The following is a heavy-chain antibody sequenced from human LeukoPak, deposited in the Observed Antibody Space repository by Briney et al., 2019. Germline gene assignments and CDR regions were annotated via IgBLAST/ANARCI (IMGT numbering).Heavy chain of an antibody. V-gene: IGHV4-4*07. J-gene: IGHJ4*02. CDR2: IYTSGST. D-gene: IGHD3-10*01. CDR3: ARSSIDSGSNFDY. Sequence: PSETLSLTSTVSGGSISSYYWSWIRQRAGKGLEWIGRIYTSGSTNYNPSLKSRVTMSVDTSKNHFSLKLSSVTAADTAVYYCARSSIDSGSNFDYWGQGTLVTVSS. CDR1: GGSISSYY.